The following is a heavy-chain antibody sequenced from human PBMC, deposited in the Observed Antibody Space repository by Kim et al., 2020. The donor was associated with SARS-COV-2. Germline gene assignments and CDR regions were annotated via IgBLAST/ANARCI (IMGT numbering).Heavy chain of an antibody. J-gene: IGHJ2*01. V-gene: IGHV3-30*04. CDR2: ISYHGSNK. CDR3: ARASRHRGIAVRHWYFDL. D-gene: IGHD6-19*01. CDR1: GFTFSSYA. Sequence: GGSLRLSCAASGFTFSSYAMHWVRQAPGKGLEWVAVISYHGSNKYYADSVKGRFTISRDNSKNTLYLQMNSLRAEDTAVYYCARASRHRGIAVRHWYFDLWGRGTLVTVSS.